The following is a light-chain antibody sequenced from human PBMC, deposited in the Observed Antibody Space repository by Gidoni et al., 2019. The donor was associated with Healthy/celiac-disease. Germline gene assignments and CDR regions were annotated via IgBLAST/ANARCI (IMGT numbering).Light chain of an antibody. J-gene: IGKJ1*01. CDR3: QQYYSTPT. V-gene: IGKV4-1*01. Sequence: DIVMTQSPDSLAVSLGERATINCKSSQSVLYSSNNKNYLAWYQQKPGQPPKLLIYWASTRESGGPDRFSGSGSGTDFTLTISSLQAEDVAVYYCQQYYSTPTFGQXTKVEIK. CDR2: WAS. CDR1: QSVLYSSNNKNY.